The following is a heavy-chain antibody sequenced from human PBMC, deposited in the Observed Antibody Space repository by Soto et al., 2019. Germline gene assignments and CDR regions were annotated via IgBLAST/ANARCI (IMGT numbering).Heavy chain of an antibody. CDR2: IYPGDSDT. Sequence: GESLKISCKGSGYSFTSYWIVWVRQMPGKGLEWMGIIYPGDSDTRYSPSFQGQVTISADKSISTAYLQWSSLKASDTAMYYCAGSSGWSYYYYHAMDVWGQGTTVTVSS. CDR3: AGSSGWSYYYYHAMDV. J-gene: IGHJ6*02. D-gene: IGHD6-19*01. CDR1: GYSFTSYW. V-gene: IGHV5-51*01.